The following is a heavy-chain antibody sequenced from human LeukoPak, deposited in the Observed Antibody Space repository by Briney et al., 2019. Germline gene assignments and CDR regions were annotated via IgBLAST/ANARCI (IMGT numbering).Heavy chain of an antibody. CDR3: ATVTITMVRGVRYGMDV. V-gene: IGHV1-24*01. CDR1: GYTLTELS. Sequence: ASVKVSCKVSGYTLTELSMHWVRQAPGKGLEWMGGFDPEDGETIYAQKFQGRVTMTEDTSTDTAYMELSSLRSEDTAVDYCATVTITMVRGVRYGMDVWGKGTTVTVSS. J-gene: IGHJ6*04. CDR2: FDPEDGET. D-gene: IGHD3-10*01.